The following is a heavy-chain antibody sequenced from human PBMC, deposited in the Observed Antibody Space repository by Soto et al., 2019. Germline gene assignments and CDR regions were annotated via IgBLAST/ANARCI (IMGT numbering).Heavy chain of an antibody. V-gene: IGHV3-11*01. J-gene: IGHJ3*02. D-gene: IGHD3-16*01. CDR1: GFTFSDYY. CDR2: ISGRSSTI. CDR3: ARDGGLLQYGYDI. Sequence: QVQLVESGGGLVKPGGSLRLSCAASGFTFSDYYMTWIRQAPGKGLEWVSFISGRSSTIQYADSVKGRFTISRDNDKNSVYLQMNSLRVEDTAVYYCARDGGLLQYGYDIWGQGTMVTVSS.